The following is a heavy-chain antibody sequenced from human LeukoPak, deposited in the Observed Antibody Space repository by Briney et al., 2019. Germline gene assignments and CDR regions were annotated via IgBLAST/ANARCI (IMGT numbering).Heavy chain of an antibody. CDR2: ISAYNGNT. CDR3: ARSVDESYYYYMDV. D-gene: IGHD3/OR15-3a*01. J-gene: IGHJ6*03. Sequence: ASVKVSCKASGYTFIGYYLHWVRQAPGQGLEWMGWISAYNGNTNYAQKLQGRVTMATDTSTSTAYMELRSLRSDDTAVYYCARSVDESYYYYMDVWGKGTTVTVSS. V-gene: IGHV1-18*04. CDR1: GYTFIGYY.